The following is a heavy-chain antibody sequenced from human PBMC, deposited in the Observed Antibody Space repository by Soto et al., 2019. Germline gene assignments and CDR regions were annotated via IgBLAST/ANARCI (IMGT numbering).Heavy chain of an antibody. Sequence: ASVKVSCKASGYTFTSYYMHWVRQAPGQGLEWMGIINPSGGSTSYAQKFQGRVTMTRDTSTSTVYMELSSLRTEDTAVYNCERNFLGFCTNVVCFDFSTEVGISYYYYYGMDLWGQGTTVTVSS. V-gene: IGHV1-46*01. CDR2: INPSGGST. J-gene: IGHJ6*02. D-gene: IGHD2-8*01. CDR1: GYTFTSYY. CDR3: ERNFLGFCTNVVCFDFSTEVGISYYYYYGMDL.